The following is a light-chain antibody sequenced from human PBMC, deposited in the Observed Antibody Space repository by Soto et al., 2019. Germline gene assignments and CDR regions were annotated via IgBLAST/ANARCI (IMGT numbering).Light chain of an antibody. Sequence: QSALTQPASVSGSPGQSIAISCTGTSSDIGGYIFVSWYQQYPGKAPKLMIYDVSHRPSGVSTRFSGSKSGNTASLTISGLQAEDEADYYCTSYTTSSTYVFGTGTKLTVL. V-gene: IGLV2-14*01. J-gene: IGLJ1*01. CDR1: SSDIGGYIF. CDR3: TSYTTSSTYV. CDR2: DVS.